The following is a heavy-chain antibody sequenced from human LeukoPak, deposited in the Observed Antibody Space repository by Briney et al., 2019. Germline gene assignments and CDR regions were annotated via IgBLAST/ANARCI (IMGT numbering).Heavy chain of an antibody. V-gene: IGHV3-23*01. D-gene: IGHD4/OR15-4a*01. J-gene: IGHJ4*02. CDR2: INGGGGST. CDR1: GFTFEDYG. CDR3: AKIGANVGF. Sequence: GGSLRLSCAASGFTFEDYGMSWVRQAPGKGLDWVSSINGGGGSTYYADSVKGRFTISRDNSKNTLYLQMNSLRAEDTAVYYCAKIGANVGFWGQGTLVTVSS.